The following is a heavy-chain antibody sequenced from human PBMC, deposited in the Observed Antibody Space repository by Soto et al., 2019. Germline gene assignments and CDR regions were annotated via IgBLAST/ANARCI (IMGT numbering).Heavy chain of an antibody. J-gene: IGHJ4*02. D-gene: IGHD3-10*01. Sequence: SETLSLMCTVSCGSIGSISYYWGWIRQPPGKGLEWIGSIYYSGSTYYNPSLKSRVTISVDTSKNQFSLKLSSVTAADTAVYYCARVLLWFGEFVSWGQGTLVTVS. CDR2: IYYSGST. V-gene: IGHV4-39*01. CDR3: ARVLLWFGEFVS. CDR1: CGSIGSISYY.